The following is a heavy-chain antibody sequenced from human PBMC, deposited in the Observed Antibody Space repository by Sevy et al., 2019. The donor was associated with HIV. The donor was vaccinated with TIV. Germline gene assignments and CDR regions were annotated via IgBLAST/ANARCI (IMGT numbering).Heavy chain of an antibody. CDR2: IKNDGTEK. V-gene: IGHV3-7*01. CDR1: GFTFSSSW. Sequence: GGSLRLSCAASGFTFSSSWMAWVRQTPGKGLEWVATIKNDGTEKYYVDPVKGRHTISRDNANNSLYLQMNKLRADDTAIYYCARDPGWGAIDYWGQGILVTVSS. CDR3: ARDPGWGAIDY. J-gene: IGHJ4*02. D-gene: IGHD3-16*01.